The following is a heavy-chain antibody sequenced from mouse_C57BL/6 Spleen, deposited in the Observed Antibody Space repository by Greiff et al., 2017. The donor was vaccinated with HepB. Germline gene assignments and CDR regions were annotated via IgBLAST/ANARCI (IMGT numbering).Heavy chain of an antibody. CDR1: GYTFTDYY. CDR3: ARNYGSSYHDAMDY. J-gene: IGHJ4*01. V-gene: IGHV1-19*01. Sequence: VQLQQSGPVLVKPGASVKMSCKASGYTFTDYYMNWVQQSHGKSLEWIGVINPYNGGTSYNQKFKGKATLTVDKYSSTSYMELNSLTSEDYPVYYWARNYGSSYHDAMDYWGQGTSVTVSS. CDR2: INPYNGGT. D-gene: IGHD1-1*01.